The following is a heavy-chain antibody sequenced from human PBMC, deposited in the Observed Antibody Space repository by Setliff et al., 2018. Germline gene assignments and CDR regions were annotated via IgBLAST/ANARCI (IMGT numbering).Heavy chain of an antibody. CDR2: INHSGST. V-gene: IGHV4-34*01. CDR3: ARAYSYSYYYMDV. J-gene: IGHJ6*03. D-gene: IGHD4-4*01. Sequence: SETLSLTCAVYGGSFSGYYWSWIRQPPGKGLEWIGEINHSGSTNYNPSLKSRVTISVDTSKNQFSLKLSSVTAADTAVYYCARAYSYSYYYMDVRGKGTTVTVSS. CDR1: GGSFSGYY.